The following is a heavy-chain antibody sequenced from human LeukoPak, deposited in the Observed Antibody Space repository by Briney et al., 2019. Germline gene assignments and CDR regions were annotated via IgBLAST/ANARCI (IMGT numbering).Heavy chain of an antibody. CDR1: GFTFSSYG. CDR3: AREGSEAHVDY. Sequence: PGRSLRLSCAASGFTFSSYGMHWVRQAPGKGLEWVAVIWFDGSNKYYADSVKGRFTISRDNSKNTVYLQMNSLRAEDTAVYYCAREGSEAHVDYWGQGTLVTVSS. J-gene: IGHJ4*02. CDR2: IWFDGSNK. V-gene: IGHV3-33*01.